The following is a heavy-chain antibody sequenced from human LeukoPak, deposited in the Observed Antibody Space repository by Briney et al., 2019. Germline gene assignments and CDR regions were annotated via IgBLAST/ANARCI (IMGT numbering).Heavy chain of an antibody. D-gene: IGHD5-24*01. CDR1: GYTFASYG. Sequence: ASVKVSCKASGYTFASYGISWGRQAPGQGLEWMGWISAYNGNTNYAQKLQGRVTMTTDTSTSTAYMELRSLGSDDTAVYYCARWLQFFFDYWGQGTLVTVSS. V-gene: IGHV1-18*01. CDR2: ISAYNGNT. J-gene: IGHJ4*02. CDR3: ARWLQFFFDY.